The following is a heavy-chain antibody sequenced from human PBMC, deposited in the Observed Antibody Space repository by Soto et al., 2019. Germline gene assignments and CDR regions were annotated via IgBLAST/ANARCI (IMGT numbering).Heavy chain of an antibody. J-gene: IGHJ4*02. D-gene: IGHD1-20*01. CDR1: ESDG. Sequence: ASVKVSCKVPESDGITWVRQARGQGLEWMGWINRYNGITNYAYEFQDRVTMTIDTTTRTGYMELRSLRSDDTAVYYCAKDKITGILDYWGQGTLVTVSS. CDR2: INRYNGIT. CDR3: AKDKITGILDY. V-gene: IGHV1-18*01.